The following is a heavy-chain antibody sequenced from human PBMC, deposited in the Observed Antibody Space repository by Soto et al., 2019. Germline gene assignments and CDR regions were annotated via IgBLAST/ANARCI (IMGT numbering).Heavy chain of an antibody. CDR3: ARDIPTTLWDGSGSYYNWFDP. D-gene: IGHD3-10*01. CDR2: IYYSGST. Sequence: PSETLSLTCTVSGGSISSGGYYWSWIRQHPGKGLERIGYIYYSGSTYYNPSLKSRVTISVDTSKNQFSLKLSSVTAADTAVYYCARDIPTTLWDGSGSYYNWFDPWGQGTLVTVSS. V-gene: IGHV4-31*03. J-gene: IGHJ5*02. CDR1: GGSISSGGYY.